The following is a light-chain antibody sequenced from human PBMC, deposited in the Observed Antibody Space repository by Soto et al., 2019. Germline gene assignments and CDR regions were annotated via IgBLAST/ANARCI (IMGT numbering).Light chain of an antibody. CDR2: GAS. CDR1: QSVSSSY. J-gene: IGKJ3*01. Sequence: EIVLTQSPGTLSLSPGERATLSCRASQSVSSSYLAWYQQKPGQAPMLLIYGASSRATGIPDRFSGSGSGTDFALTISRLEPEDFAVYYCQQYGSSLLTFGPGTKVDIK. V-gene: IGKV3-20*01. CDR3: QQYGSSLLT.